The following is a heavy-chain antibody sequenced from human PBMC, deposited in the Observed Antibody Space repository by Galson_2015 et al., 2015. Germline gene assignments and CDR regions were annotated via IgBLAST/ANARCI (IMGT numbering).Heavy chain of an antibody. CDR3: ARDQGDSSGWFLMDY. Sequence: SLRLSCAASGFTFSSYWMHWVRQAPGKGLVWVSRINSDGSSTRYADSVKGRFTISRDDAKNTLYLQMNSLRGEDTAVYYCARDQGDSSGWFLMDYWGQGTLVSVSS. V-gene: IGHV3-74*01. J-gene: IGHJ4*02. CDR2: INSDGSST. D-gene: IGHD6-19*01. CDR1: GFTFSSYW.